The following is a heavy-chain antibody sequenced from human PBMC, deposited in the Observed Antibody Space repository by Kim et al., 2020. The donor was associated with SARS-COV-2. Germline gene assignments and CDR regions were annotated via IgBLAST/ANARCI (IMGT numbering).Heavy chain of an antibody. CDR3: ARDPRYSSSWNWYFDL. Sequence: ASVKVSCKASGYTFTSYAMHWVRQAPGQRLEWMGWINAGNGNTKYSQKFQGRVTITRDTSASTAYMELSSLRSEDTAVYYCARDPRYSSSWNWYFDLWGRGTLVTVSS. CDR2: INAGNGNT. J-gene: IGHJ2*01. V-gene: IGHV1-3*01. D-gene: IGHD6-13*01. CDR1: GYTFTSYA.